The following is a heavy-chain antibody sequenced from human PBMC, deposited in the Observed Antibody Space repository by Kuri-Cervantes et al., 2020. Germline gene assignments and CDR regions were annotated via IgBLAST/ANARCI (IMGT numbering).Heavy chain of an antibody. CDR3: TRVFLYYYDSSGYL. D-gene: IGHD3-22*01. V-gene: IGHV3-21*03. J-gene: IGHJ4*02. Sequence: GESLKISCVASGFTFSSYTINWVRQAPGKGLEWVSSISSSGSYIFYADSVKGRFTISRDNARNSLYLQMNSLRAEDTAVYYCTRVFLYYYDSSGYLWGQGTLVTVSS. CDR1: GFTFSSYT. CDR2: ISSSGSYI.